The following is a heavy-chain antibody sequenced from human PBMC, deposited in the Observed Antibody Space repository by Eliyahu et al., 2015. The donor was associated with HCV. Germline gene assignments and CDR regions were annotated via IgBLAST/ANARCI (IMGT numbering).Heavy chain of an antibody. CDR3: AHRTVVVPAAMEFDI. V-gene: IGHV2-5*02. Sequence: QITLKESGPTLVKPTQTLTLTCTFSGFSLSTXGVGVGWIRQPPGKALEWLALIYWDDDKRYSPSLKSRLTITKDTSKNQVVLTMTNMDPVDTATYYCAHRTVVVPAAMEFDIWGQGTMVTVSS. CDR1: GFSLSTXGVG. CDR2: IYWDDDK. D-gene: IGHD2-2*01. J-gene: IGHJ3*02.